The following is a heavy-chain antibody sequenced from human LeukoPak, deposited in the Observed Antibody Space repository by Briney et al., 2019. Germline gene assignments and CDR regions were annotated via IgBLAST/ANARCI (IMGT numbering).Heavy chain of an antibody. V-gene: IGHV4-39*01. Sequence: PSETLSLTCTVSGGSISSSSYYWGWIRQPPGKGLEWIGSLYYSGSTYYNPSLKSRVTISVDTSKNQFSLKLSSVTAKDTAVYYCARRDRITLPAAPFDYWGQGTLVTVSS. J-gene: IGHJ4*02. CDR2: LYYSGST. D-gene: IGHD2-2*01. CDR1: GGSISSSSYY. CDR3: ARRDRITLPAAPFDY.